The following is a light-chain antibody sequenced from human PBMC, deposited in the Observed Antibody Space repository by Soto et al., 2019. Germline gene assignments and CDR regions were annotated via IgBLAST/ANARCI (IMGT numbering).Light chain of an antibody. CDR2: AVT. Sequence: QSALTQPASLSGSPGQSITISCTGTSSDIGAYDYVSWFQQHPGKAPKLINSAVTKRPSGVSHRFSGSTPGNPAYLSISGLQVEDEAEYFCISLTSTTAHAFGCGPKVNV. V-gene: IGLV2-14*01. J-gene: IGLJ1*01. CDR1: SSDIGAYDY. CDR3: ISLTSTTAHA.